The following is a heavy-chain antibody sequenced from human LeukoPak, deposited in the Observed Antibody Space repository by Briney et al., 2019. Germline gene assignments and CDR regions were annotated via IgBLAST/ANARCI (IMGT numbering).Heavy chain of an antibody. CDR3: ARERPRRYFDY. CDR2: IKQDGSEK. CDR1: GFTFSSYW. Sequence: GGSLRLSCAASGFTFSSYWMSWVRQAPGKGLEWVANIKQDGSEKYYVDSVKGRFTISRDNAKNSLYPQMNSLRAEDTAVYYCARERPRRYFDYWGQGTLVTVSS. V-gene: IGHV3-7*01. J-gene: IGHJ4*02.